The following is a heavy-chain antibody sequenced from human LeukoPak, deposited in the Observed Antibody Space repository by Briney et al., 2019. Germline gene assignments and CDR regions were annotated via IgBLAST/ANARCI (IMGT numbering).Heavy chain of an antibody. CDR3: ARTHGDHYYYYYYMDV. CDR2: INPSAGST. CDR1: GYTFTNYY. D-gene: IGHD4-17*01. Sequence: ASVKVSCKASGYTFTNYYMHWVRQAPGQGLEWMGIINPSAGSTSYAQKFQGRITVTRDTSTSTVYMELRSLRPEDTAVYYCARTHGDHYYYYYYMDVWGKGTTVTVSS. J-gene: IGHJ6*03. V-gene: IGHV1-46*01.